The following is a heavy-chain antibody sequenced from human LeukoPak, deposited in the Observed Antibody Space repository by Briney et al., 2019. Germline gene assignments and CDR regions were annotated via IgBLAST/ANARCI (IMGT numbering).Heavy chain of an antibody. D-gene: IGHD3-10*01. J-gene: IGHJ6*03. CDR1: GGSISSGSYY. V-gene: IGHV4-61*02. CDR3: ARELWFGELWYYYYYMDV. CDR2: IYTSGST. Sequence: SETLSLTCTVSGGSISSGSYYWSWIRQPAGKGLEWIGRIYTSGSTNYNPSLKSRVTISVDTSKNQFSLKLSSVTAADTAVYYCARELWFGELWYYYYYMDVWGKGTTVTIS.